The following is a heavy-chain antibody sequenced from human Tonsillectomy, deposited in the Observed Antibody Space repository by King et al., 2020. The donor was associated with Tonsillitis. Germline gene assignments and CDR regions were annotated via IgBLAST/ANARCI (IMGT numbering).Heavy chain of an antibody. J-gene: IGHJ4*02. D-gene: IGHD2-15*01. CDR3: ANSFYCSGGSCFPPFDY. V-gene: IGHV3-30*18. CDR1: GFTFSSYG. CDR2: ISYDGSNK. Sequence: VQLVESGGGVVQPGRSLRLSCAASGFTFSSYGMHWVRQAPGKGLEWVAGISYDGSNKYYADSVKGRFTISRDNSKNTLYLQMNSLRAEDTAVYYCANSFYCSGGSCFPPFDYWGQGTLVTVSS.